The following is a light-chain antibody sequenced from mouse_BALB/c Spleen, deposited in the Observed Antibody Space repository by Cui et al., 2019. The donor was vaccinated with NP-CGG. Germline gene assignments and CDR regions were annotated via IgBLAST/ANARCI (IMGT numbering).Light chain of an antibody. V-gene: IGLV1*01. CDR1: TGAVTTSNY. J-gene: IGLJ1*01. CDR3: ALWYSNHWV. CDR2: GTN. Sequence: AALIHESALTTSPGETITLTCRSSTGAVTTSNYASWVQEKPDHLFTGLIGGTNDRAPGVPARFSGSLIGDKAALTMTGAQTEDEAIYFCALWYSNHWVFGGGTKLTVL.